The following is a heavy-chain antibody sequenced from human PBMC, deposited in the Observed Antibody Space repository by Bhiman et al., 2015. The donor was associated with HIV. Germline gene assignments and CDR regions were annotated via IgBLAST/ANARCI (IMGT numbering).Heavy chain of an antibody. CDR2: ISSSSYI. CDR1: GFTFSTYS. Sequence: EVQLVESGGGLVKPGGSLRLSCAASGFTFSTYSMNWVRQAPGKGLEWVSSISSSSYIYYADSVKGRFTISRDNAKNSLYLQMNSLRAEDTAVYYCAREEDWGSDFDYWGQGTLVTVSS. V-gene: IGHV3-21*01. D-gene: IGHD7-27*01. CDR3: AREEDWGSDFDY. J-gene: IGHJ4*02.